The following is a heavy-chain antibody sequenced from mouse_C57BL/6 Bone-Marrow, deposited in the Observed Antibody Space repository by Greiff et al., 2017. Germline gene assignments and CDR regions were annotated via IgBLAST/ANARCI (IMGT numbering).Heavy chain of an antibody. V-gene: IGHV1-15*01. D-gene: IGHD1-1*01. Sequence: QVQLQQSGAELVRPGASVTLSCKASGYTFTDYEMHWVKQTPVHGLEWIGAIDPETGGTAYNQKFKGKALLTADKSSSTAYMELRSLTSEDSAVYYCTRSGYYGSSYGWGQGTLVTVSA. CDR3: TRSGYYGSSYG. J-gene: IGHJ3*01. CDR2: IDPETGGT. CDR1: GYTFTDYE.